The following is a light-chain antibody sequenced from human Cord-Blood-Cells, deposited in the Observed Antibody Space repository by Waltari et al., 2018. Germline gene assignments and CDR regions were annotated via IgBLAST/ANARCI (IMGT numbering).Light chain of an antibody. CDR3: SSYTSSSTYV. Sequence: QSAMTQPASVSGSPGQSITISCTGHSRDVGCYNYVSWYQQHPGKAPKLMIYDVSNRPSGVSNRFSGSNSGNTASLTISGLQAEDEADYYCSSYTSSSTYVFGTGTKVTVL. J-gene: IGLJ1*01. CDR1: SRDVGCYNY. V-gene: IGLV2-14*01. CDR2: DVS.